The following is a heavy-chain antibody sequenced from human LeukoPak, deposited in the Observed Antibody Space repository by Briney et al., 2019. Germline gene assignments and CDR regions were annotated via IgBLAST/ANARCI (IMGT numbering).Heavy chain of an antibody. CDR3: GKTTVGYSSGQKPAWPVDY. CDR1: GFTLGSHA. D-gene: IGHD5-18*01. CDR2: IFGSGGSP. V-gene: IGHV3-23*01. Sequence: GGSLRLSCEASGFTLGSHAMYWVRQAPGKGLEWVAGIFGSGGSPHYVDSVKGRFTISRDNSRNTVYLQINSLRAEDTAVYYCGKTTVGYSSGQKPAWPVDYWGQGTLVTVSS. J-gene: IGHJ4*02.